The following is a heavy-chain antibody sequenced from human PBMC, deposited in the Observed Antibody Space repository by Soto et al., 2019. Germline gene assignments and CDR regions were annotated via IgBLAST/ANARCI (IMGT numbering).Heavy chain of an antibody. Sequence: SETLSLTCTVSGGSISSNYWTWIRQPPGKGLEWIVYVYNSGSTNYNPSLKSRVTISEDTSKSQFSLKVNSMTAADTAVYYCARYRREAVAGYTLDNWGQGILVTVSS. V-gene: IGHV4-59*01. CDR1: GGSISSNY. J-gene: IGHJ4*02. CDR3: ARYRREAVAGYTLDN. CDR2: VYNSGST. D-gene: IGHD6-13*01.